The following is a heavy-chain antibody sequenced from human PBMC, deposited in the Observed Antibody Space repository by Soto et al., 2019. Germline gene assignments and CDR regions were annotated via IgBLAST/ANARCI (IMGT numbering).Heavy chain of an antibody. Sequence: QVQLVESGGGVVQPGRSLRLSCAASGFTFSSYAMHWVRQAPGKGLEWVAVISYDGSNKYYADSVKGRFTISRDNSKNTLDLQMNRLGAEDTAVYYCARDPGGTDFAEWTYYFDYWGQGTLVTVSS. D-gene: IGHD3-3*01. CDR2: ISYDGSNK. CDR3: ARDPGGTDFAEWTYYFDY. V-gene: IGHV3-30-3*01. J-gene: IGHJ4*02. CDR1: GFTFSSYA.